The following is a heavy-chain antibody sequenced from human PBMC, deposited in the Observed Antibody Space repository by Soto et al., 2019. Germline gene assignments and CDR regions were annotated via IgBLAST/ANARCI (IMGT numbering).Heavy chain of an antibody. Sequence: GSLRLSCAASGFTFSSYWMSWVRQSPGKGLEWVANIKQDGSEKYYVDSVKGRFTISRDNAKNSLYLQMNSLRAEDTAVYYCAREYYDFWSGYYPYYYYYGMDVWGQGTTVTVSS. CDR2: IKQDGSEK. CDR3: AREYYDFWSGYYPYYYYYGMDV. J-gene: IGHJ6*02. D-gene: IGHD3-3*01. V-gene: IGHV3-7*01. CDR1: GFTFSSYW.